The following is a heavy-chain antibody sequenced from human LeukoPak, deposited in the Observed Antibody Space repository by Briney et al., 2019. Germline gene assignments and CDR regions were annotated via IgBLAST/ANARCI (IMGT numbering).Heavy chain of an antibody. CDR2: MSRSGGST. D-gene: IGHD6-19*01. Sequence: PGGSLRLSCAASRFTFSSYAMSWVRQAPGKGLEWVSTMSRSGGSTYYADSVKGRFTISRDNSKNTLYLQMNSLRAEDTAVYYCAKVAVADYFHFDYWGQGTLVTVSS. V-gene: IGHV3-23*01. CDR3: AKVAVADYFHFDY. J-gene: IGHJ4*02. CDR1: RFTFSSYA.